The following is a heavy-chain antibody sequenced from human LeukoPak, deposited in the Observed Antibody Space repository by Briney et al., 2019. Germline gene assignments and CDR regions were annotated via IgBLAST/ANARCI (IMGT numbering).Heavy chain of an antibody. V-gene: IGHV4-4*02. D-gene: IGHD3-3*01. CDR1: GGSISSSNW. J-gene: IGHJ4*02. Sequence: SETLSLTCAVSGGSISSSNWWSWVRQPPGKGLEWIGEIYHSGSTNYNPSLKSRVTISVDKSKNQFSLKLSSVTAADTAVYYCARDNNYDFWSGYYPFDYWGQGTLVTVSS. CDR3: ARDNNYDFWSGYYPFDY. CDR2: IYHSGST.